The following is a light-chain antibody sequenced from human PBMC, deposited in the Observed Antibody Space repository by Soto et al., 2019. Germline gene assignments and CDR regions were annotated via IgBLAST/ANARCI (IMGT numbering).Light chain of an antibody. CDR2: RAS. Sequence: EIVLTQSPGTLSLSPGERATLSCRASQSVRTNYLAWYQQRPGQSPRLLIYRASSRATGLPDRFGGSGSGTAFTLTISRLEPEDCALYYCQQYGSSPQKFGQGTKVDIK. J-gene: IGKJ1*01. CDR1: QSVRTNY. V-gene: IGKV3-20*01. CDR3: QQYGSSPQK.